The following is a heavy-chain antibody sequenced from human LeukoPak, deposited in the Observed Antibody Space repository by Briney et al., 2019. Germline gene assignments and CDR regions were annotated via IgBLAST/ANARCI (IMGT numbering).Heavy chain of an antibody. CDR1: GFTLGEYA. CDR3: ARDPGYDYGYDY. CDR2: IYSGGAT. Sequence: GWSLRLSCTSSGFTLGEYAMSWVRQAPGKGLEWVSVIYSGGATYYADSVKGRFTISRDNSKNTLYLQMNSLRVEDTAVYYCARDPGYDYGYDYWGQGTLVTVSS. D-gene: IGHD5-18*01. J-gene: IGHJ4*02. V-gene: IGHV3-53*01.